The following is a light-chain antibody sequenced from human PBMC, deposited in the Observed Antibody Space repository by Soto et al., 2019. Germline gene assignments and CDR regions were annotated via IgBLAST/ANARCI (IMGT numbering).Light chain of an antibody. CDR3: QQYDNSPT. V-gene: IGKV3-15*01. J-gene: IGKJ1*01. Sequence: EIVMTQSPATLSVSPVERATLSCRASQSVSSDLAWYHQKPGQAPRLLIYGASTRATGIPARFSGSGSGTDFTLTISRLEPEDFAVYYCQQYDNSPTFGQGTKVDIK. CDR2: GAS. CDR1: QSVSSD.